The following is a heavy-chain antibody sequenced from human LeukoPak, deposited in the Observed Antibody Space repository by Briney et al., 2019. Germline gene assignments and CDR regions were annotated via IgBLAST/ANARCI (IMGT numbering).Heavy chain of an antibody. D-gene: IGHD2-2*01. V-gene: IGHV1-69*13. J-gene: IGHJ5*02. CDR3: ARDIEGWVVPAALVGFDP. CDR1: GGTFSSYA. Sequence: GASVKVSCKASGGTFSSYAISWVRQAPGQGLEWTGGIIPIFGTANYAQKFQGRVTITADESTSTAYMELSSLRSEDTAVYYCARDIEGWVVPAALVGFDPWGQGTLVTVSS. CDR2: IIPIFGTA.